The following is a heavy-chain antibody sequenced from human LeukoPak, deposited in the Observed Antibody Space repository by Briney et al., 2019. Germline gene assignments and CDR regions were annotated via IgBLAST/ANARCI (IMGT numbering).Heavy chain of an antibody. CDR2: IYSNGAST. CDR1: RFPFSSFA. V-gene: IGHV3-64*01. D-gene: IGHD3-9*01. J-gene: IGHJ4*02. CDR3: AKAEGYDILTGLDY. Sequence: PGGSLRLSCAASRFPFSSFAMHWVRQAPGKGLEFVSSIYSNGASTFYANSVKGRFTISRDNSKNTLYLQMNSLRAEDTAVYYCAKAEGYDILTGLDYWGQGTLVTVSS.